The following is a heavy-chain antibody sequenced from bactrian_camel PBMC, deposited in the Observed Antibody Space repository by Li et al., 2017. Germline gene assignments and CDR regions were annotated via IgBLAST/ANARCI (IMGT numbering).Heavy chain of an antibody. V-gene: IGHV3S53*01. J-gene: IGHJ4*01. CDR1: GSIVSTMC. D-gene: IGHD2*01. CDR2: IGQHGDT. Sequence: VQLVESGGGLVQPGGSLRLLCASSGSIVSTMCMGWVRQAPGKEREGVAAIGQHGDTSYADSVKGRFTISQDLAKNTLYLQMDNLRPEDTAMYTCAAARFAGSWSQVPFFTYKGQGTQVTVS.